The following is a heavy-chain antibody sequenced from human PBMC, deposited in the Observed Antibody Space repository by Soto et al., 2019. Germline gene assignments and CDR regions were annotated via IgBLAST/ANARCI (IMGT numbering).Heavy chain of an antibody. J-gene: IGHJ4*02. Sequence: TSETLSLTCTVSGGSINSGGYYWSWIRQHPGKGLEWIGYIYYSGSTYYNPSLKSRVTISIDTSKNQFSLKLSSVTAADTAVYYCARARPNYDILTGYSPDLDYWGRGTLVTAPQ. V-gene: IGHV4-31*03. CDR3: ARARPNYDILTGYSPDLDY. D-gene: IGHD3-9*01. CDR1: GGSINSGGYY. CDR2: IYYSGST.